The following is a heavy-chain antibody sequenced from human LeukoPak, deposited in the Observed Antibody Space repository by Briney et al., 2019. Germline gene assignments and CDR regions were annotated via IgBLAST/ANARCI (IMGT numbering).Heavy chain of an antibody. Sequence: GGSLRLSCAASGFTLSNYAMSWVRQAPGKGLEWVSTISGSGDSTYYTDSVKGRFTISSDNSKSTLYLQMNTLRAEDTAMYYCAKGRSGSYAYDYRGQGTQVTVSS. D-gene: IGHD1-26*01. V-gene: IGHV3-23*01. CDR2: ISGSGDST. CDR3: AKGRSGSYAYDY. J-gene: IGHJ4*01. CDR1: GFTLSNYA.